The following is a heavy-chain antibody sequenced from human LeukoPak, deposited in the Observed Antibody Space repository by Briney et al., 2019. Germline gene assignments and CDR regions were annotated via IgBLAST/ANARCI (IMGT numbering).Heavy chain of an antibody. J-gene: IGHJ4*02. CDR2: ISSDGRVG. V-gene: IGHV3-48*03. D-gene: IGHD3-9*01. Sequence: GGSLRLSCAASGFSFSSYEMNWVRQAPGKGLEWVSHISSDGRVGTYLDSVRGRFTMSRDNAKNFLFLQMNGLRAEETAVYYCARDTLNGPFVISLDFWGQGALATVSS. CDR3: ARDTLNGPFVISLDF. CDR1: GFSFSSYE.